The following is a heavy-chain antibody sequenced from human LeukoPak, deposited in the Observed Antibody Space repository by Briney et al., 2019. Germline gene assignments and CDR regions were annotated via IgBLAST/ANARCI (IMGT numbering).Heavy chain of an antibody. D-gene: IGHD3-10*01. CDR1: GLTFSSYS. CDR3: ARGAYGFDYYYYMDV. Sequence: GGSLRLSCAASGLTFSSYSMNWVRQAPGKGLEWVSSISSSSSYIHYADSVKGRFTISRDNAKNSLYLQMNSLRAEDTAVYYCARGAYGFDYYYYMDVWGKGTTVTVSS. CDR2: ISSSSSYI. V-gene: IGHV3-21*01. J-gene: IGHJ6*03.